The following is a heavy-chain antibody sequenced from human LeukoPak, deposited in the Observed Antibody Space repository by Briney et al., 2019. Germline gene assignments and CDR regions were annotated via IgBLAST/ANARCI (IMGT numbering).Heavy chain of an antibody. Sequence: GASVKVSCKASGGTFSSYAISWVRQAPGQGLEWMGGIIPIFGTANYAQKFQGRVTITADESTSTAYMELSSLRSEDTAVYYCARGRSSAGYYYDSSGYIFDYWGQGTLVTVSS. CDR1: GGTFSSYA. CDR3: ARGRSSAGYYYDSSGYIFDY. J-gene: IGHJ4*02. CDR2: IIPIFGTA. D-gene: IGHD3-22*01. V-gene: IGHV1-69*13.